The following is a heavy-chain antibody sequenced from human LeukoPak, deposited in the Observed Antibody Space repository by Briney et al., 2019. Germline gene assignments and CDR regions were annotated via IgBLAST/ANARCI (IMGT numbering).Heavy chain of an antibody. D-gene: IGHD3-22*01. CDR2: IKQDGSEK. V-gene: IGHV3-7*01. CDR3: AREYYYDSSGYYYYFDY. Sequence: GGSLRLSCAASGFTFSSYWMSWVRQAPGKGLEWVANIKQDGSEKYYVDSVKGRFTISRDNAKNSLYLQMNSLRAEDTAVYYCAREYYYDSSGYYYYFDYWGQGTLVTVSS. CDR1: GFTFSSYW. J-gene: IGHJ4*02.